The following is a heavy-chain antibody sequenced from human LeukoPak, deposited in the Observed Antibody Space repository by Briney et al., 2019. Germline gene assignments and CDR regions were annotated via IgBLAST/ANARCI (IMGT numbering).Heavy chain of an antibody. CDR3: AWMLQQWTPLDVFDY. D-gene: IGHD5-18*01. CDR2: IWYDGSSK. CDR1: GFTFSSYG. J-gene: IGHJ4*02. Sequence: PGGSLRLSCAASGFTFSSYGMHWVRQAPGKGLEWVAVIWYDGSSKYYADSVKGRFTISRDNSKNTLYLQMNSLRAEDTAVNHCAWMLQQWTPLDVFDYMPQGTLV. V-gene: IGHV3-33*01.